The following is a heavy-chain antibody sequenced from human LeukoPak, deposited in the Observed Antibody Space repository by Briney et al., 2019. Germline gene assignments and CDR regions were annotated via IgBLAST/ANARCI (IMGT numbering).Heavy chain of an antibody. Sequence: PSETLSLTCAVSGASINDFYWTWIRQPPGKGLEWIGYVYYGGSTNYNPSLKSRVSMSVDTSKNQFSLTLTSVTVADTAFYYCARGGIRGYSAFDNLDFWGLGTHVTVSS. CDR2: VYYGGST. CDR3: ARGGIRGYSAFDNLDF. J-gene: IGHJ4*02. V-gene: IGHV4-59*01. D-gene: IGHD5-12*01. CDR1: GASINDFY.